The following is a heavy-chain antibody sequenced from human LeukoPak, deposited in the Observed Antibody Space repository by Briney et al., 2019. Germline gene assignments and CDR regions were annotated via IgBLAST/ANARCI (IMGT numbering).Heavy chain of an antibody. Sequence: PSETLSLTCTVSAGSISSGDYYWSWIRQPPGKGLEWIGYIYYSGSTYYNPSLRSRLTISIDTSKNQFSLKLSSVTAADTAVYYCATEQQLVRGWFDPWGQGTLVTVSS. CDR2: IYYSGST. CDR3: ATEQQLVRGWFDP. V-gene: IGHV4-30-4*01. D-gene: IGHD6-13*01. J-gene: IGHJ5*02. CDR1: AGSISSGDYY.